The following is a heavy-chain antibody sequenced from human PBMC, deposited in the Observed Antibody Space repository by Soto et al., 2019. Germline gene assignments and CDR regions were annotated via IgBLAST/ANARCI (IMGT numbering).Heavy chain of an antibody. CDR3: AHRVLRTLFGFVATTAISFDF. J-gene: IGHJ4*02. Sequence: QTTFNESGPTVVRPKETLTLTCRNSGFSITTYGVCGGSIRQSPGQDPDWLVLIYWDDVKRYSASLKSRIINTKNTSTNQVVLTVSDWDPIETATCYCAHRVLRTLFGFVATTAISFDFCGQRTPVAVSS. CDR1: GFSITTYGVC. CDR2: IYWDDVK. V-gene: IGHV2-5*02. D-gene: IGHD3-3*01.